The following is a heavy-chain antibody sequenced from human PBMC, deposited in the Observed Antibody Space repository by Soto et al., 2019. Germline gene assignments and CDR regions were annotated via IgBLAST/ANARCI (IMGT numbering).Heavy chain of an antibody. V-gene: IGHV1-69*13. D-gene: IGHD3-3*01. CDR1: GGTFGSYA. CDR3: ARASWILEWSLYFQH. J-gene: IGHJ1*01. Sequence: GASVKVSCKASGGTFGSYAISWVRQAPGQGLEWMGGIIPIFGTANYAQKFQGRVTITADESTSTAYMELSSLRSEDTAVYYCARASWILEWSLYFQHWGQGTLVTVSS. CDR2: IIPIFGTA.